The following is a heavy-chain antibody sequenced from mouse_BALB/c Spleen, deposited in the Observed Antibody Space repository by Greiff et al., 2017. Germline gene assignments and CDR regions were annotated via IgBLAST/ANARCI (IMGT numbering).Heavy chain of an antibody. CDR2: INSNGGST. CDR3: ARDGDYGNYLFAY. J-gene: IGHJ3*01. D-gene: IGHD2-1*01. V-gene: IGHV5-6-3*01. Sequence: EVHLVESGGGLVQPGGSLKLSCAASGFTFSSYGMSWVRQTPDKRLELVATINSNGGSTYYPDSVKGRFTISRDNAKNTLYLQMSSLKSEDTAMYYCARDGDYGNYLFAYWGQGTLVTVSA. CDR1: GFTFSSYG.